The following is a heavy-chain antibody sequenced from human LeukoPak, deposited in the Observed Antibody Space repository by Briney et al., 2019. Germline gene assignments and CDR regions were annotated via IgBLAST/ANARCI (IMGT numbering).Heavy chain of an antibody. CDR2: IYYSGTS. CDR1: GGSVSSGSYY. D-gene: IGHD3-9*01. J-gene: IGHJ6*02. Sequence: SETLSLTCTVSGGSVSSGSYYWSWIRQLPGKGLEWIGYIYYSGTSKYKASLTSRVTISVDTSKNQFSLKLSSVTAADTAVYYCARGGGVVYDILTGYSLPYGMDVWGQGTTVTVSS. V-gene: IGHV4-61*01. CDR3: ARGGGVVYDILTGYSLPYGMDV.